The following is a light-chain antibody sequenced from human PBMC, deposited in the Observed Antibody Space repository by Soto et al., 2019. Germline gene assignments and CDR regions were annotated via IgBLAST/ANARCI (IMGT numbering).Light chain of an antibody. J-gene: IGKJ1*01. CDR3: QQYPRSLT. CDR1: KSVSNY. CDR2: GAS. V-gene: IGKV3-20*01. Sequence: VVTMSPGTVSLSQGERGTXACRASKSVSNYLAWYQQKSLQAPRLLIYGASSRASGIPDRFSGSGSGTDLTLNISRVEHEGFAVYYWQQYPRSLTFS.